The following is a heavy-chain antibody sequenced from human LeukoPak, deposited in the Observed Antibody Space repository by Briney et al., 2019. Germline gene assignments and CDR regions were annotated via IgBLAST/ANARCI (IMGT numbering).Heavy chain of an antibody. V-gene: IGHV4-59*11. CDR2: VSYTGSP. CDR1: GASISSRF. J-gene: IGHJ4*02. CDR3: ASDFTQGAGLLED. Sequence: SGTLSLTCTVSGASISSRFWTWIRQPPGKRLEWIGYVSYTGSPTYNPSLESRVAISLDTSKSQFSLSVTSVTAADTAIYYCASDFTQGAGLLEDWGPGTLVTVSS. D-gene: IGHD3-16*01.